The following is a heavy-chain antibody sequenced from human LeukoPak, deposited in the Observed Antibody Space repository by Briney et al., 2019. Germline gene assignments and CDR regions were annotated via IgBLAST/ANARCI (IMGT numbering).Heavy chain of an antibody. D-gene: IGHD3-9*01. Sequence: GGSLRLSCVVSGFSLEDYAMHWVRQVPGKGLEWVSSISWDSGNQAYSDSVKGRFTISRDNDKKSLYLQMNSLRLEDTAFYYCIKDMGFDLLKDAFHIWGQGKLVTVSS. CDR3: IKDMGFDLLKDAFHI. CDR2: ISWDSGNQ. V-gene: IGHV3-9*01. J-gene: IGHJ3*02. CDR1: GFSLEDYA.